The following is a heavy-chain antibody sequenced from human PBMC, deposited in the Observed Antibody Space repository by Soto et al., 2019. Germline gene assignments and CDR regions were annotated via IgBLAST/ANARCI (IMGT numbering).Heavy chain of an antibody. CDR3: ASGSSGWSY. V-gene: IGHV3-48*01. CDR1: GFSFSSYS. J-gene: IGHJ4*02. D-gene: IGHD6-19*01. CDR2: ISSSSSTI. Sequence: EVQLVESGGGLVQPGGSLRLSCAASGFSFSSYSMNWVRQAPGKGLEWVSYISSSSSTIYYADSVKGRFTISRDNAKNSLYLQMNSLTAEDTAVYYCASGSSGWSYWGQGTLVTVSS.